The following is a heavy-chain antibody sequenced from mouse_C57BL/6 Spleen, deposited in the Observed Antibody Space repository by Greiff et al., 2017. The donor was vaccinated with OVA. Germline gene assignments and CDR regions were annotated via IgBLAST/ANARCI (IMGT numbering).Heavy chain of an antibody. D-gene: IGHD1-1*01. J-gene: IGHJ3*01. CDR2: ISGGGGNT. CDR3: AREGGIHYGSGFSY. CDR1: GFTFSSYT. Sequence: EVKLVESGGGLVKPGGSLKLSCAASGFTFSSYTMPWVRQTPEKRLEWVATISGGGGNTYYPDSVKGRFTISRDNAKNTLYLQMNSLRSEDTALYYCAREGGIHYGSGFSYWGQRTLVTVSA. V-gene: IGHV5-9*01.